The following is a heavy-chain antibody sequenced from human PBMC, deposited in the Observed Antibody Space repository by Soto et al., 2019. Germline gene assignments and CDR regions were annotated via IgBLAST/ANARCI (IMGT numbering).Heavy chain of an antibody. CDR3: TRDFGDVGSTAAFDI. D-gene: IGHD1-26*01. J-gene: IGHJ3*02. CDR1: TFTFSNYW. CDR2: INSDGSST. Sequence: TGGSLRLSCAASTFTFSNYWMHWVRQAPGKGLVWVARINSDGSSTTYADSVKGRFTIPRDNARNMLYLQLNSLRAEDTAVYYCTRDFGDVGSTAAFDIWGQGTTVTVSS. V-gene: IGHV3-74*01.